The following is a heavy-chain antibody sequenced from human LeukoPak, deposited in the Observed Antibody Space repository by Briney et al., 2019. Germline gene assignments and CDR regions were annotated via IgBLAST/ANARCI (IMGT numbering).Heavy chain of an antibody. CDR1: GGSISSSSYY. V-gene: IGHV4-39*07. Sequence: SETLSLTCTVSGGSISSSSYYWGWIRQPPGKGLEWIGSIYYSGSTYYNPSLKSRVTISVDKSKNQFSLKLSSVTAADTAVYYCARRIAVAAGKPLHFDYWGQGTLVTVSS. D-gene: IGHD6-19*01. CDR3: ARRIAVAAGKPLHFDY. CDR2: IYYSGST. J-gene: IGHJ4*02.